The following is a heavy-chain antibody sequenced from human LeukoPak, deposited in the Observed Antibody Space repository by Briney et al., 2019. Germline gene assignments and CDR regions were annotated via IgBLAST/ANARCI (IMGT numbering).Heavy chain of an antibody. J-gene: IGHJ6*04. V-gene: IGHV3-30*04. CDR3: ARDMGETYGMDV. CDR2: ISYDGSNK. Sequence: GGSLRLSCAASGFTFSSYAMHWVRQAPGKGLEWVAVISYDGSNKYYADSVKGRFTISRDNSKNTLYLQMNSLRAEDTAVYYCARDMGETYGMDVWGKGTRSPSPQ. D-gene: IGHD3-10*01. CDR1: GFTFSSYA.